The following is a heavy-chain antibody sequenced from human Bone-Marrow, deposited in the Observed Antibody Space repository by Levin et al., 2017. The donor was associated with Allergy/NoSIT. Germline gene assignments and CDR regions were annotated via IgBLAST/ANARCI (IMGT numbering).Heavy chain of an antibody. CDR1: GASISSGGYY. CDR3: AIGQTFYSGWTGMN. CDR2: TYSRGSA. D-gene: IGHD3/OR15-3a*01. Sequence: SETLSLTCTVSGASISSGGYYWTWIRQLPGKGLEWIGYTYSRGSAYYNPSLSSRFTISIDTSANQFSLKLNSLTAADTAVYYCAIGQTFYSGWTGMNWGQGTRVTVSS. J-gene: IGHJ4*02. V-gene: IGHV4-31*03.